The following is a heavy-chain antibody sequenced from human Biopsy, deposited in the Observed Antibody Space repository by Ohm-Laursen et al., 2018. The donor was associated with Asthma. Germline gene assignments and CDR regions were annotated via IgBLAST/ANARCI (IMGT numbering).Heavy chain of an antibody. V-gene: IGHV3-9*01. CDR2: ISWNSATI. Sequence: SLRLSCSASGFKFAEYTMHWVRQAPGKGLEWVSGISWNSATIGYADSVEGRFTISRDNARNSVFLHMDSLRPEDTAFYYCAKVRSDWVITESFDYWGQGVLVTVSS. CDR3: AKVRSDWVITESFDY. CDR1: GFKFAEYT. D-gene: IGHD3-22*01. J-gene: IGHJ4*02.